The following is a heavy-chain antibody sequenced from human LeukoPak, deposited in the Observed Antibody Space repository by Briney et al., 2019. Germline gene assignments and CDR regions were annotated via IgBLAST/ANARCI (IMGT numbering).Heavy chain of an antibody. CDR1: GFTFSSYG. J-gene: IGHJ6*04. CDR2: IRYDGSNK. CDR3: ARGQVVGATFGMDV. V-gene: IGHV3-30*02. D-gene: IGHD1-26*01. Sequence: PGGSLRLSCAASGFTFSSYGMHWVRQAPGKGLEWVAFIRYDGSNKYYADSVKGRFTLSRDNSKNTLYLQMNSLRAEDTAVYYCARGQVVGATFGMDVWGKGTTVTVSS.